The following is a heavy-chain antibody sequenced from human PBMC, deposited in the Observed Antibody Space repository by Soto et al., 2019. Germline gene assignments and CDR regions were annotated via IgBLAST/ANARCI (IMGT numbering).Heavy chain of an antibody. CDR3: ARGLAVRGSYGLDV. Sequence: QLQLQESGSGLVKPSQTLSLTCAVSGASISSGGSSWSWIRQAPGTGLEWIGYIYHSGITNYNPSIKSRVTISVDKPQNQSSLRLSFVTAADTAVYYCARGLAVRGSYGLDVWGQGTTVTVSS. V-gene: IGHV4-30-2*01. CDR2: IYHSGIT. J-gene: IGHJ6*02. D-gene: IGHD3-10*01. CDR1: GASISSGGSS.